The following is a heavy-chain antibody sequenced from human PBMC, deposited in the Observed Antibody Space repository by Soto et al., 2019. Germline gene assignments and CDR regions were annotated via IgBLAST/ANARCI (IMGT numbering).Heavy chain of an antibody. D-gene: IGHD6-19*01. J-gene: IGHJ2*01. CDR1: GFTFNIYA. CDR2: LSGSGGSP. CDR3: ARVLGRVAVDCYFDL. V-gene: IGHV3-23*01. Sequence: EVQLLESGGGLVKPGGSLRLSGAASGFTFNIYAMSWVRGAPGKGLEGVSALSGSGGSPYYADSVKGRFTVSRDNSKDTVYLQVNSLRVEDTAVYYCARVLGRVAVDCYFDLWGRGTLVTVSS.